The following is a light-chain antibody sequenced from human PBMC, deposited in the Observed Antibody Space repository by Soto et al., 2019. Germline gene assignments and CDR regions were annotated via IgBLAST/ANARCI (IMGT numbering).Light chain of an antibody. Sequence: QSALTQPASVSGSPGQSITISCTGTSSDVGGYNFVSWYQHHPGEAPKLMIYDVSGRPSGVSNRFSGSKSGYTASLTISGLQPEDEADYYCSSFTSSSTRVFGTGPKVTVL. CDR1: SSDVGGYNF. CDR3: SSFTSSSTRV. CDR2: DVS. V-gene: IGLV2-14*03. J-gene: IGLJ1*01.